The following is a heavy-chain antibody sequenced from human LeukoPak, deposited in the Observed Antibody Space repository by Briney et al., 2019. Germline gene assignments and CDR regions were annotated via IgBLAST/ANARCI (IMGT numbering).Heavy chain of an antibody. CDR1: GGSISSGSYY. CDR2: IYYTGST. V-gene: IGHV4-39*01. CDR3: ARRGGYGRSFDY. D-gene: IGHD5-12*01. Sequence: SETLSLTCTVSGGSISSGSYYWGWIRQPPGKGLEWIGSIYYTGSTYYNPSLKSRVTISEDTSKNQSSLRLTSVTAADTAVYYCARRGGYGRSFDYWGQGTLVTVSS. J-gene: IGHJ4*02.